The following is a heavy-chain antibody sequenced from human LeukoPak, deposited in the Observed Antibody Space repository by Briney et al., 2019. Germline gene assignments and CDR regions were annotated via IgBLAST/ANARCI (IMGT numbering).Heavy chain of an antibody. CDR2: ISWNSGST. D-gene: IGHD3-10*01. J-gene: IGHJ3*02. Sequence: GGSLRLSCAASELMFSSYAMSWVRQAPGKGLEWVSGISWNSGSTGYADSVKGRFTISRDNAKNSLYLQMNSLRAEDTALYYCAKDKSAMVRGVGDAFDIWGQGTMVTVSS. CDR1: ELMFSSYA. CDR3: AKDKSAMVRGVGDAFDI. V-gene: IGHV3-9*01.